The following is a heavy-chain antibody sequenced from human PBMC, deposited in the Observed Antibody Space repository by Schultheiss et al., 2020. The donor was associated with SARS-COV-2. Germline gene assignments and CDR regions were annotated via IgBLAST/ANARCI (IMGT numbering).Heavy chain of an antibody. CDR2: IYYSGST. V-gene: IGHV4-31*03. J-gene: IGHJ5*02. CDR3: ARGWSSSWNNWFDP. CDR1: GGSISSGGYY. D-gene: IGHD6-13*01. Sequence: SETLSLTCTVSGGSISSGGYYWSWIRQHPGKGLEWIGYIYYSGSTYYNPSLKSRVTISVDTSKNQFSLKLSSVTAADTAVYYCARGWSSSWNNWFDPWGQGTLVTVSS.